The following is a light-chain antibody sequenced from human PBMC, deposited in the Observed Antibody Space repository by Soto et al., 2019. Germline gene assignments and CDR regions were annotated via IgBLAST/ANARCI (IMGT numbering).Light chain of an antibody. CDR3: QQYDSYSSGT. J-gene: IGKJ1*01. CDR1: QTINTW. V-gene: IGKV1-5*01. CDR2: DAS. Sequence: DTKMNMSPSAVPASVGDRVTFTCRASQTINTWLAWYQQKPGKAPKVLIFDASSFKTGVPSRFRGSGSGPEFTLTISNRQPDDFAASYCQQYDSYSSGTFGQGTKVDIK.